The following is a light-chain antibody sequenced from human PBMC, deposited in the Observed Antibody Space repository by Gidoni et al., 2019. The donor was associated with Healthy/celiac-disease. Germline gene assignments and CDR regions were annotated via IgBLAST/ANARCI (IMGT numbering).Light chain of an antibody. V-gene: IGKV1-39*01. CDR1: QSTSSY. CDR3: QQSYSTPLT. CDR2: SAS. Sequence: DIQLTQSPSSLSASVGDRVTITCRASQSTSSYLIWYQQKPGKAPKLLIYSASSLQSGVPSRCSGSGSGTDFTLTISSLQPEDFATYYCQQSYSTPLTFGGGTKVEIK. J-gene: IGKJ4*01.